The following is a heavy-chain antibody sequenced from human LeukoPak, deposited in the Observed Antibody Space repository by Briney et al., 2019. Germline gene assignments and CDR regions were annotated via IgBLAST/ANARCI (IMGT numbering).Heavy chain of an antibody. CDR1: GFTFSSYA. Sequence: GGSLRLSCAASGFTFSSYAMSWVRQAPGKGLEWVSAISGSGGSTYYADSVKGRFTISRDNSKNTLYLQMNSLRAEDTAVYYCARHVSGSSGWNVDYWGQGTLVTVSS. CDR2: ISGSGGST. D-gene: IGHD6-19*01. CDR3: ARHVSGSSGWNVDY. V-gene: IGHV3-23*01. J-gene: IGHJ4*02.